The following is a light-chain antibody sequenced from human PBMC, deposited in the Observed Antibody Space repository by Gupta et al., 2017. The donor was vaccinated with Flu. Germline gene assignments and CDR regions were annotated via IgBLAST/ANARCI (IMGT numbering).Light chain of an antibody. V-gene: IGLV2-14*01. CDR2: EVT. CDR3: GSYTSSGTLV. J-gene: IGLJ2*01. Sequence: QSALTQPASVSGSPGQSITISCTGTRSDVGRYNYVSWYQQHPGTAPKLMIYEVTNRPSGVSNRFSGSKSGNTASLTISGLQAEDEGDYYCGSYTSSGTLVFGGGTKLAVL. CDR1: RSDVGRYNY.